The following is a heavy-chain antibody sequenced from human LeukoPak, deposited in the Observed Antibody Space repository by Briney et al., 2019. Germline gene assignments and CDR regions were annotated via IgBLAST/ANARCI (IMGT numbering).Heavy chain of an antibody. CDR2: ISSSSSYI. J-gene: IGHJ6*03. CDR3: ARGAHSGWYKGYYYYMDV. D-gene: IGHD6-19*01. V-gene: IGHV3-21*01. CDR1: GFTFSSYS. Sequence: GGSLRLSCAASGFTFSSYSMNWVRQAPGKGLEWVSSISSSSSYIYYADSVKGRFTISRDNAKNSLYLQMNSLRAEDTAVYYCARGAHSGWYKGYYYYMDVWGKGTTVTVSS.